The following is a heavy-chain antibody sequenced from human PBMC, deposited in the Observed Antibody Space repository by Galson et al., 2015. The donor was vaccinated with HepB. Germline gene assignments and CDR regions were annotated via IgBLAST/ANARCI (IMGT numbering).Heavy chain of an antibody. J-gene: IGHJ3*02. Sequence: SLRLSCAAFGFTFDDYAVHWVRHAPGKGPEWVSGISWNGGNKFYADSVKGRFTISRDNAKNSLYLQMNSLRAEDTALYYCAKDVSKRSSSADAFNIWGRGTMVTVSS. CDR1: GFTFDDYA. CDR3: AKDVSKRSSSADAFNI. CDR2: ISWNGGNK. V-gene: IGHV3-9*01. D-gene: IGHD6-13*01.